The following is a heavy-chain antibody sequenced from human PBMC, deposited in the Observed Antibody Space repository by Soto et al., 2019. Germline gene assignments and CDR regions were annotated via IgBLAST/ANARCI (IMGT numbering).Heavy chain of an antibody. J-gene: IGHJ6*02. Sequence: TSETLSLTCTVSGGSVSSGSYSWSWIRQPPGKGLEWIGYIYYSGSTNYNPSLKSRVTISVDTSKNQFSLKLSSVTAADTAVYYCAREKIVGATDYYYGMDVWGQGTTVTVSS. V-gene: IGHV4-61*01. D-gene: IGHD1-26*01. CDR1: GGSVSSGSYS. CDR2: IYYSGST. CDR3: AREKIVGATDYYYGMDV.